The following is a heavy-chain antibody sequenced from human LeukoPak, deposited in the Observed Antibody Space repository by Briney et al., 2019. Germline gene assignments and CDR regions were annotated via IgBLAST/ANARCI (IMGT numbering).Heavy chain of an antibody. D-gene: IGHD6-19*01. CDR3: ANLYSSGWYDGGPTPFDS. Sequence: GGFLRLSCAASGFTFSSYAMNWVRQAPGKGLEWVSAISGSGGIPYYADSVNGRFTISGDNSKNTVYLQMSNLRADDTAVYYCANLYSSGWYDGGPTPFDSWGQGTLVTVSS. J-gene: IGHJ4*02. CDR1: GFTFSSYA. CDR2: ISGSGGIP. V-gene: IGHV3-23*01.